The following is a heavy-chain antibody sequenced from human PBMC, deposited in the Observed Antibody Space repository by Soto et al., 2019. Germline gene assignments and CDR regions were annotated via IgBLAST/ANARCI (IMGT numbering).Heavy chain of an antibody. Sequence: GSLRLSCAASGFTFSSYGMHWVRQAPGKGLEWVVVISYDGSNKYYADSVKGRFTISRDNSKNTLYLQMNSLRAEDTAVYYCAKDGYCSGGSCYHYYYGMDVWGQGTTVTVS. D-gene: IGHD2-15*01. V-gene: IGHV3-30*18. J-gene: IGHJ6*02. CDR2: ISYDGSNK. CDR3: AKDGYCSGGSCYHYYYGMDV. CDR1: GFTFSSYG.